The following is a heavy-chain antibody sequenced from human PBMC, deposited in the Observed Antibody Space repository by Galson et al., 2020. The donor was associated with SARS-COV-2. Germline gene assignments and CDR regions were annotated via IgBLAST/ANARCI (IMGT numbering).Heavy chain of an antibody. CDR3: ARDDYSNFYYYRDV. D-gene: IGHD4-4*01. Sequence: SETLSLTCTVSGGSISSHYWSWIRQPPGKGLEWIGCIYYSGSTNYNPSLNSRVIISVNTSKNQFSLKLSSVTAADTAVYYCARDDYSNFYYYRDVWGKGTTVTVSS. J-gene: IGHJ6*03. CDR2: IYYSGST. V-gene: IGHV4-59*11. CDR1: GGSISSHY.